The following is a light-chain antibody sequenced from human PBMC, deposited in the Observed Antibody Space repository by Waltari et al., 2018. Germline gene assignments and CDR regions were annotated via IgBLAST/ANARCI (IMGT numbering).Light chain of an antibody. V-gene: IGKV1-39*01. J-gene: IGKJ2*01. CDR1: QTISIY. Sequence: DIQMTQSPSSLSAYVGDRVTITCRASQTISIYLNWFQQKSGKAPKLLIYAASSLQSGVPSRFSGSGSGTDVTLTISSLQPEDFATYYCQQTYIAPSTFGQGTKLEI. CDR2: AAS. CDR3: QQTYIAPST.